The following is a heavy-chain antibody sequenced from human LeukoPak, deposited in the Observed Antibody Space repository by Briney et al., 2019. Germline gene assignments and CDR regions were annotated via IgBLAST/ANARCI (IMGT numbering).Heavy chain of an antibody. D-gene: IGHD5-18*01. CDR1: GYTFTGYY. J-gene: IGHJ4*02. V-gene: IGHV1-2*02. CDR2: INPNSGGT. Sequence: ASVKVSCKASGYTFTGYYMHWVRQAPGQGLEWMGWINPNSGGTNYAQKLQGRVTMTTYTSTSTAYMELRSLRSDDTAVYYCARGVSYSYGPDYYFDYWGQGTLVTVSS. CDR3: ARGVSYSYGPDYYFDY.